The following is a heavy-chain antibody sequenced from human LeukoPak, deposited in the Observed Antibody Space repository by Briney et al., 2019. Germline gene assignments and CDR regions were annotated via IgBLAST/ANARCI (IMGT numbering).Heavy chain of an antibody. CDR2: IYHSGTT. Sequence: SETLSLTCTVSGGSISGSNWWTWVRQPPGKGLEWIGEIYHSGTTNYNPSLKNRVSMSVDTSKNQFSLRLSSVTAADTAVYYCAREGLEYSSSFDYWGQGTLVTVSS. CDR1: GGSISGSNW. V-gene: IGHV4-4*02. D-gene: IGHD6-6*01. CDR3: AREGLEYSSSFDY. J-gene: IGHJ4*02.